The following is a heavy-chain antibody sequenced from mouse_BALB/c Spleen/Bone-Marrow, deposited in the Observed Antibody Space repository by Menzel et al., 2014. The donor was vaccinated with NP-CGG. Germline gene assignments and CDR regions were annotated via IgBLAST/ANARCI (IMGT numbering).Heavy chain of an antibody. D-gene: IGHD3-3*01. CDR1: GYTFTSYY. V-gene: IGHV1S81*02. CDR3: TREGTFFAY. Sequence: VKLVESGAELVKPGASVKLSCKSSGYTFTSYYMYWVKPRPGQGLEWIGGINPSNGGTNFNEKFKSKATLTVDKSSSTAYMQLSSLTSEDSAVYYCTREGTFFAYWGQGTLVTVSA. J-gene: IGHJ3*01. CDR2: INPSNGGT.